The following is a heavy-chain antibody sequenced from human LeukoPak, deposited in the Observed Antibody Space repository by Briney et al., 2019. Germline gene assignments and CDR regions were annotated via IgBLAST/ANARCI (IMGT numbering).Heavy chain of an antibody. Sequence: GGYLRLSCAASGFTFSSYAVSWVRQAPGRGLECISSISGSGETTYYADSVKGRFTSSRDNSRITVYLQLSSLRAEDTAVYHSAKSVRSTTCGICVYWRQGTMVTL. CDR3: AKSVRSTTCGICVY. CDR2: ISGSGETT. J-gene: IGHJ4*02. CDR1: GFTFSSYA. D-gene: IGHD1-26*01. V-gene: IGHV3-23*01.